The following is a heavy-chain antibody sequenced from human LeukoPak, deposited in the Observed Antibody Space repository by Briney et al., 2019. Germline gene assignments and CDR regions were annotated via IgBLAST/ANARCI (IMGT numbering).Heavy chain of an antibody. CDR1: GFSFSTYW. J-gene: IGHJ4*02. D-gene: IGHD6-19*01. V-gene: IGHV3-7*01. Sequence: PGGSLRLSCVASGFSFSTYWMSWLRQAPGKGPEWVANIKPDGSQQNYVGSVKGRFTISRDNAKNSFYLQLNSLRVEDTALYYCARGGWAVDHWGQGTQVTVSS. CDR2: IKPDGSQQ. CDR3: ARGGWAVDH.